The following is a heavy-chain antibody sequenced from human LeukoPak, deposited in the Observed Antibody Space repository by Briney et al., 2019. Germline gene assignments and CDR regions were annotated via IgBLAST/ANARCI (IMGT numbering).Heavy chain of an antibody. Sequence: GASVKVSCKASGYTFTGYYMHWVRQAPGQGLEWMGWINPNSGGTNYAQKFQGRVTMTRDTSISTAYMELSRLRSDDTAVYYCARGPVVVPAAITSFGDPPSDYWGQGTLVTVSS. CDR3: ARGPVVVPAAITSFGDPPSDY. CDR1: GYTFTGYY. J-gene: IGHJ4*02. D-gene: IGHD2-2*02. V-gene: IGHV1-2*02. CDR2: INPNSGGT.